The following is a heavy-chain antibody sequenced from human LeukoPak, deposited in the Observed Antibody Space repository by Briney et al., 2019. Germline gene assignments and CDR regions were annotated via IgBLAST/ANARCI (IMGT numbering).Heavy chain of an antibody. CDR3: ARAYDSSALGAFDI. CDR1: GFTFSSYG. V-gene: IGHV3-30*02. D-gene: IGHD3-22*01. CDR2: IRYDGSNK. J-gene: IGHJ3*02. Sequence: PGGSLRLSCAASGFTFSSYGMHWVRQAPGKGLEWVAFIRYDGSNKYYADSVKGRFTISRDNAKNSLFLQMSSLRVEDTAVYYCARAYDSSALGAFDIWGQGTMVTVSS.